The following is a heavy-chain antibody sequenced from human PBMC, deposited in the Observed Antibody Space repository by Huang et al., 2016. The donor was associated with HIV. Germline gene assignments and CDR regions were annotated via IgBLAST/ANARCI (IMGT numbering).Heavy chain of an antibody. Sequence: QVRLVKPGNEVKKPGASVKVSCKAADYSFNSYGINWVRQAPGQGLEWMGWINAYNGNTNYAQQLQGRVALTTDTSTSTAYMELRTLLSDDTAVYYCARQGFGRSDAFDIWGQGTMVTVSS. V-gene: IGHV1-18*01. CDR3: ARQGFGRSDAFDI. D-gene: IGHD3-10*01. J-gene: IGHJ3*02. CDR2: INAYNGNT. CDR1: DYSFNSYG.